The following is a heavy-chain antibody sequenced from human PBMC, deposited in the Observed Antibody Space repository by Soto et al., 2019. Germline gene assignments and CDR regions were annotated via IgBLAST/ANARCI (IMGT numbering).Heavy chain of an antibody. J-gene: IGHJ3*02. CDR3: TTSRLRVGANIGSFDI. D-gene: IGHD1-26*01. Sequence: EVQLVESGGDLVNPGGSLRLSCAASGFAFTNAWMNWVRQATGRGLEWVGHITSKTDGGTTVYSATVKGRFTISRDDYKNPLFLQMNSLKTEDKAVYYCTTSRLRVGANIGSFDIWGKGTMVTVSS. V-gene: IGHV3-15*07. CDR2: ITSKTDGGTT. CDR1: GFAFTNAW.